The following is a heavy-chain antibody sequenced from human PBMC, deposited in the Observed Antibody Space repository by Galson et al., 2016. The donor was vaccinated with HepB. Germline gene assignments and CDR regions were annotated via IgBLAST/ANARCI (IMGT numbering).Heavy chain of an antibody. J-gene: IGHJ4*02. D-gene: IGHD7-27*01. V-gene: IGHV3-23*01. Sequence: SLRLSCAASGFTFKNQAINWARQAPGKGLEGVSTISPMVENTNYPDSLKGRFTISIDISTNTLYIQRNSLRADATALYYCARRGINWGFFDYWGQGTLVTVSS. CDR3: ARRGINWGFFDY. CDR2: ISPMVENT. CDR1: GFTFKNQA.